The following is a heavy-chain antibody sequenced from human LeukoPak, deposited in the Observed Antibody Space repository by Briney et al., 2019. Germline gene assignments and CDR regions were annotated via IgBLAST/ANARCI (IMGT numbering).Heavy chain of an antibody. D-gene: IGHD3-10*01. CDR3: ARGRRESTRPFDY. J-gene: IGHJ4*02. Sequence: MSSETLSLTCAVYGGSFSGYYWSWIRQPPGKGLEWIGEINHSGSTNYNPSLKSRVTISVDTSKNQFSLKLSSVTAADTAVYYCARGRRESTRPFDYWGQGTLVTVSS. CDR1: GGSFSGYY. CDR2: INHSGST. V-gene: IGHV4-34*01.